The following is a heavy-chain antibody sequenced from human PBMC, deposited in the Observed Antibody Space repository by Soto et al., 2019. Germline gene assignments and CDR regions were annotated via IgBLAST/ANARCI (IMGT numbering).Heavy chain of an antibody. J-gene: IGHJ4*02. V-gene: IGHV1-69*13. D-gene: IGHD5-12*01. CDR1: GGTFSSYA. CDR3: ASNLGYSGYGFDY. CDR2: IIPIFGTA. Sequence: SVKVSCKASGGTFSSYAISWVRQAPGQGLEWMGGIIPIFGTANYAQKFQGRATITADESTSTAYMELSSLRSEDTAVYYCASNLGYSGYGFDYWGQGTLVTVSS.